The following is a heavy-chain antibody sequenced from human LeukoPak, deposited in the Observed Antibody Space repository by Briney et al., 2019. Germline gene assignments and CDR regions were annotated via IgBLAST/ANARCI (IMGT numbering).Heavy chain of an antibody. J-gene: IGHJ3*01. Sequence: GGSLTLPCGAWGFTYNVYAILGPRHAPGRALVGVGGKKWSSNVIAYGASVKGRSTISRDNAKNSLYLQVDSLRFEDTALYYCAKDMAVPTAPRVYVFDVWGQGALVSVSS. CDR3: AKDMAVPTAPRVYVFDV. D-gene: IGHD5-18*01. CDR2: KKWSSNVI. V-gene: IGHV3-9*01. CDR1: GFTYNVYA.